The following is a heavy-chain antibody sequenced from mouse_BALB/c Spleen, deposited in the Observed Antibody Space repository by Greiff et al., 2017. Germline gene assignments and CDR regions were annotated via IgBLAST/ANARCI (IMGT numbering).Heavy chain of an antibody. CDR2: ISSGGGST. J-gene: IGHJ3*01. D-gene: IGHD6-2*01. CDR1: GFAFSSYD. Sequence: EVNLVESGGGLVKPGGSLKLSCAASGFAFSSYDMSWVRQTPEKRLEWVAYISSGGGSTYYPDTVKGRFTISRDNAKNTLYLQMSSLKSEDTAMYYCARHLSFAYWGQGTLVTVSA. CDR3: ARHLSFAY. V-gene: IGHV5-12-1*01.